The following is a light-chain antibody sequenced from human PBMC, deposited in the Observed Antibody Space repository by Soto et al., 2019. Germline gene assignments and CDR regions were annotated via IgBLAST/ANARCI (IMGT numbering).Light chain of an antibody. CDR3: SSYTNTTTLV. J-gene: IGLJ3*02. CDR2: DVS. Sequence: QSALTQPASVSGSPGQSITISCTGTSGDVGAYNLVSWYQHHPGRAPKLFIFDVSDRPSGVSNRFSGSKSGNTASLTISGLQAEDEAFYYCSSYTNTTTLVFGGGTKLTVL. V-gene: IGLV2-14*02. CDR1: SGDVGAYNL.